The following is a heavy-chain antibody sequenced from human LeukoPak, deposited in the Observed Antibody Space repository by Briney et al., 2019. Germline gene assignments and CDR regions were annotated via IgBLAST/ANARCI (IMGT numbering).Heavy chain of an antibody. V-gene: IGHV3-7*05. CDR2: INQDESET. CDR1: GFTCSSYW. CDR3: ARARYCSGGSCYFDY. J-gene: IGHJ4*02. Sequence: GGSLRLSCAVSGFTCSSYWMSWVRQAPGKGLEWVANINQDESETYYVDSVKGRFTISRDSAKNSLYLQMNSLRAEDTAVYYCARARYCSGGSCYFDYWGQGTLVTVSS. D-gene: IGHD2-15*01.